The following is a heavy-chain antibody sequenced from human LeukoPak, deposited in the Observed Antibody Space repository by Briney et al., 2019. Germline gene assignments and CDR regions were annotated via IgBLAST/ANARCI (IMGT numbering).Heavy chain of an antibody. CDR1: GGSISSYY. D-gene: IGHD3-22*01. V-gene: IGHV4-59*01. J-gene: IGHJ3*02. Sequence: PSETLSLTCTVSGGSISSYYWSWIRQPPGKGLEWIGYIYYSGSTNYNPSLKSRVTISVDTSKNQFSLKLSSVTAADTAVYYCAREYYYDSSGYYYRAYAFDIWGQGTMVTVSS. CDR3: AREYYYDSSGYYYRAYAFDI. CDR2: IYYSGST.